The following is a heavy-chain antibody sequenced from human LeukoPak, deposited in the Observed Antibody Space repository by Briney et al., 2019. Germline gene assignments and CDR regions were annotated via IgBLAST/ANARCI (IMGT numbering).Heavy chain of an antibody. CDR2: LNLDGSDK. D-gene: IGHD1-1*01. CDR1: GLTFSNYW. CDR3: AKGKRYPDY. Sequence: GGSLRLSCAASGLTFSNYWMDWVRQAPGKGLGWVASLNLDGSDKYYVDSVKGRFTISRDNAKNSLYLQMDSLRVEDTAVYYCAKGKRYPDYWGQETLVTVSS. J-gene: IGHJ4*02. V-gene: IGHV3-7*03.